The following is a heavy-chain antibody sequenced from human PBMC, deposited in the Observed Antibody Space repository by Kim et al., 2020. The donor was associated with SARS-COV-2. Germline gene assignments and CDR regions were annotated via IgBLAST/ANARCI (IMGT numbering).Heavy chain of an antibody. Sequence: SVKVSCKASGGTFSSYAISWVRQAPGQGLEWMGRIIPILGIANYAQKFQGRVTITADKSTSTAYMELSSLRSEDTAVYYCARDREEVWNDDYYYYGMDVWGQGTTVTVSS. J-gene: IGHJ6*01. CDR1: GGTFSSYA. CDR3: ARDREEVWNDDYYYYGMDV. CDR2: IIPILGIA. V-gene: IGHV1-69*04. D-gene: IGHD1-1*01.